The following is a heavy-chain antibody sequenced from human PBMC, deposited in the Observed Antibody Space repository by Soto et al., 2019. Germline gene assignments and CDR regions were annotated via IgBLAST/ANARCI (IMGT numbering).Heavy chain of an antibody. CDR1: GGSISSSSYY. CDR2: IYYSGST. J-gene: IGHJ4*02. CDR3: ARSSPHSGYYAPCDY. Sequence: QLQLQESGPGLVKPSETLSLTCTVSGGSISSSSYYWGWIRQPPGKGLEWIGSIYYSGSTYYNPSLKSRVTTSVDTSKNQFSRKLSSVTAADTAVYYCARSSPHSGYYAPCDYWGQGTLVTVSS. V-gene: IGHV4-39*01. D-gene: IGHD3-22*01.